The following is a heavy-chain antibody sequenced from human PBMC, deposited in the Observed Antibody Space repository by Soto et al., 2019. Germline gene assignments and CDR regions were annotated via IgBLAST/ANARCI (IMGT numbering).Heavy chain of an antibody. CDR3: AKVISGSLGGPYYYYYGMDV. CDR1: GFTFSSYA. J-gene: IGHJ6*02. D-gene: IGHD3-22*01. Sequence: GGSLRLSCAAPGFTFSSYAMSWVRQAPGKGLEWGSAISGGGGSKKYAESVKGRVNNSRDNSKNTLYLQMNSLRAEDTAVYYCAKVISGSLGGPYYYYYGMDVWGQGTTVTVSS. CDR2: ISGGGGSK. V-gene: IGHV3-23*01.